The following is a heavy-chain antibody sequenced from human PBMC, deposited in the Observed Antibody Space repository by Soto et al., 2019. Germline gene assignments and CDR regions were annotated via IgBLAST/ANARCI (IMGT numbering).Heavy chain of an antibody. V-gene: IGHV3-53*01. CDR3: ARDRRGCSGGSCYSHYYYGMEV. CDR2: IYSGGST. Sequence: RLSCSASGFTFSINYMSWVRQAPGKGLEWVSVIYSGGSTYYAGSVKGRFTISRDNSKNTLYLQMNSLRAEDTAVYYCARDRRGCSGGSCYSHYYYGMEVWGQETTVIVSS. CDR1: GFTFSINY. D-gene: IGHD2-15*01. J-gene: IGHJ6*01.